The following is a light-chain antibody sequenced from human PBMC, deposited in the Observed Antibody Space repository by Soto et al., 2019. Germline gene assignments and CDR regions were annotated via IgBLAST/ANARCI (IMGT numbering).Light chain of an antibody. Sequence: EIVLTQSPDTLSLSPGERATLSCRASQSVAGLFLAWYQQKPGQAPRLLIDGSSNRATGIPERFSGSRSGTDFTITISSLEPEDFAVYYCQHYGPSPGFTFGPGTKVDI. CDR2: GSS. CDR1: QSVAGLF. J-gene: IGKJ3*01. CDR3: QHYGPSPGFT. V-gene: IGKV3-20*01.